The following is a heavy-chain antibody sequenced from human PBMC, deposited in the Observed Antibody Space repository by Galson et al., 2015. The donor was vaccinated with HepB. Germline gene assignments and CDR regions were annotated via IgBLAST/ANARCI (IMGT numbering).Heavy chain of an antibody. Sequence: SLRLSCAASGFTVSSNYMSWVRQAPGKGLEWVSVIYSGGSTYYADSVKGRFTISRDNSKNTLYLQMNSLRAEDTAAYYCARVSTVVRGGTMGMDVWGQGTTVTVSS. J-gene: IGHJ6*02. D-gene: IGHD3-10*01. CDR2: IYSGGST. CDR1: GFTVSSNY. V-gene: IGHV3-66*01. CDR3: ARVSTVVRGGTMGMDV.